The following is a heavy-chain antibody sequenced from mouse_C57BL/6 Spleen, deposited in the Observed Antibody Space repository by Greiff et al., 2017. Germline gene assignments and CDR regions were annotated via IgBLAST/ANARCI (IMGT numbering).Heavy chain of an antibody. CDR2: IWSGGST. J-gene: IGHJ3*01. CDR3: ASLQSFAY. Sequence: VKLMESGPGLVQPSQSLSITCTVSGFSLTSYGVHWVRQSPGKGLEWLGVIWSGGSTDYNAAFISRLSISKDNSTSQDFFKMTSLQADDTSRSYCASLQSFAYWGQGTLVTVSA. CDR1: GFSLTSYG. V-gene: IGHV2-2*01. D-gene: IGHD2-10*01.